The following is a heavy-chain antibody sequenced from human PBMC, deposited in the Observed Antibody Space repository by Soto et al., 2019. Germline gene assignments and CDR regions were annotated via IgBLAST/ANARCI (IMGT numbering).Heavy chain of an antibody. D-gene: IGHD5-18*01. CDR2: ISYDGSLQ. J-gene: IGHJ4*02. CDR1: GFAFSSYG. Sequence: QAQLVESGGGVVQPGRSLRLSCAASGFAFSSYGMHWVRQAPGTGLEWVAVISYDGSLQHYADSVKGRFTISRDNANHMVLLQMSSLRAEDTAVYYCVSDRGYGHASVPYSWGQGTLVSVSS. CDR3: VSDRGYGHASVPYS. V-gene: IGHV3-30*03.